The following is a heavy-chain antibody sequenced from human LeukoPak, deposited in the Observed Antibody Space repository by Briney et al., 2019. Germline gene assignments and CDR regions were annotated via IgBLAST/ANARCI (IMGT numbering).Heavy chain of an antibody. CDR3: AKDWPSSGDYYGLFDY. Sequence: PGGSLRLSCAASGFTFSSYAMTWVRQAPGKGLEWVSAVSGSGDTTYHADSVKGRFTISRDNSKNTLYLQMNSLSAEDTAVYYCAKDWPSSGDYYGLFDYWGRGILVTVSS. CDR2: VSGSGDTT. CDR1: GFTFSSYA. V-gene: IGHV3-23*01. D-gene: IGHD1-26*01. J-gene: IGHJ4*02.